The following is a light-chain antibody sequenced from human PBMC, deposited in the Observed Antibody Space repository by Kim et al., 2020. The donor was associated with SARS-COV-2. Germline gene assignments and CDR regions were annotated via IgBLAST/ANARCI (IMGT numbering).Light chain of an antibody. CDR2: WAS. J-gene: IGKJ1*01. CDR3: QQYYSTPWT. Sequence: ATINCKSSQSVLYSSNNKSYLAWYQQKPGQPPNLLICWASTRESGVPDRFGGSGSGTDFTLTISSLQAEDVAVYYCQQYYSTPWTFGQGTKVEIK. V-gene: IGKV4-1*01. CDR1: QSVLYSSNNKSY.